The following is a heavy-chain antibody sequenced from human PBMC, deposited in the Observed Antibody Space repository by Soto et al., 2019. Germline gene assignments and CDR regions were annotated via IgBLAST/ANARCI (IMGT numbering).Heavy chain of an antibody. V-gene: IGHV1-69*06. CDR1: GGTFGSDA. CDR3: ARDMTDSGYDTNWLDP. CDR2: IIPIFGTT. J-gene: IGHJ5*02. D-gene: IGHD5-12*01. Sequence: ASVKVSCTASGGTFGSDAITWVRQAPVTGLEWVGMIIPIFGTTHYAQHLPGRVTISADKSTPTSYMELPSRTSDGTALYYCARDMTDSGYDTNWLDPGGQGTQVTVSS.